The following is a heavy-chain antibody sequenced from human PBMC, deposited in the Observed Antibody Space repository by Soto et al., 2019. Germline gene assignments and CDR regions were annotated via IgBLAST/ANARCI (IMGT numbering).Heavy chain of an antibody. V-gene: IGHV4-34*01. D-gene: IGHD1-1*01. CDR1: GESFSGYQ. Sequence: SETLSLTCGVYGESFSGYQWNWIRQSPGQGLEWIGEINHSGTTKYNPSLESRINLSVDTSKKQLSLKMFSVTAADTAIYYCASGWRFDPWGQGTQVTVSS. J-gene: IGHJ5*02. CDR3: ASGWRFDP. CDR2: INHSGTT.